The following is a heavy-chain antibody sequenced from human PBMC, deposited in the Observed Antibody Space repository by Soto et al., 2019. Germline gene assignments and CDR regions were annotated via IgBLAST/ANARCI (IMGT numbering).Heavy chain of an antibody. V-gene: IGHV4-61*01. D-gene: IGHD6-13*01. Sequence: SETLSLTCTVSGGSVGTANYYWNRIRQSPGKGLEWIAYMHSSGSTNYNPSLRSRVTISVDTSKNQFSLKLSPVTAADTAVYYCASWYKSSWSNFDFWGKGTLVTVSS. J-gene: IGHJ4*02. CDR1: GGSVGTANYY. CDR2: MHSSGST. CDR3: ASWYKSSWSNFDF.